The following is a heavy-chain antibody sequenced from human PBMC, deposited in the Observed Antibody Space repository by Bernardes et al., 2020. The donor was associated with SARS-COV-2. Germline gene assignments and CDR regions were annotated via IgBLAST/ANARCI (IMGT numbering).Heavy chain of an antibody. J-gene: IGHJ4*02. CDR3: ASSSWFGELPLDY. D-gene: IGHD3-10*01. V-gene: IGHV3-48*02. CDR2: ISSSSSTI. CDR1: GFTFSSYS. Sequence: GGSLRLSCAVSGFTFSSYSMNWVRQAPGKGLEWVSYISSSSSTIYYADSVKGRFTISRDNAKNSLYLQMNSLRDEDTAVYYCASSSWFGELPLDYWGQGTLVTVSS.